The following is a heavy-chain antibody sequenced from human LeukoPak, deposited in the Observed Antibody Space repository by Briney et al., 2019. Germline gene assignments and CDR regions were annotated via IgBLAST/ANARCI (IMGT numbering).Heavy chain of an antibody. Sequence: PGGSLRLSCAASGFTFSSYSMNWVRQAPGKGLEWVSSISSSSSYIYYADSVKGRFTISRDNAKNSLYLQMNSLRAEDTAVYYCAREAWRGGNYFDYWGQGTLVTVSS. V-gene: IGHV3-21*01. CDR2: ISSSSSYI. CDR1: GFTFSSYS. J-gene: IGHJ4*02. D-gene: IGHD3-10*01. CDR3: AREAWRGGNYFDY.